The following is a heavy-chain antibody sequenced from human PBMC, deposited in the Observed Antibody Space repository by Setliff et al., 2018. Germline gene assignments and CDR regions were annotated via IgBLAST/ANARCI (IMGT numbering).Heavy chain of an antibody. D-gene: IGHD5-18*01. CDR2: INHSGST. Sequence: SETLSLTCAVYGGTFSGYYWSWIRQPPGKGLEWIGEINHSGSTNYNPSLKSRVTISVDTSKNQFSLKLSSVTAADTAVYYCARGRIQLWKYYFDYWGQGTLVTVSS. CDR1: GGTFSGYY. CDR3: ARGRIQLWKYYFDY. J-gene: IGHJ4*02. V-gene: IGHV4-34*01.